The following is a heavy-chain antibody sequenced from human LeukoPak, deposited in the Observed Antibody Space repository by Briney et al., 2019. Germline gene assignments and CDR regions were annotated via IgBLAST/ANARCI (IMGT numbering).Heavy chain of an antibody. D-gene: IGHD1-1*01. CDR1: GFTFDDYA. CDR3: AKGGTGDFDY. Sequence: GGSLRLSCVASGFTFDDYAMHWVRQAPGKGLEWVSGISWNSGSIGYADSVKGRFTISRDNSKNTLYLQMNSLRAEDTAVYYCAKGGTGDFDYWGQGTLVTVSS. J-gene: IGHJ4*02. CDR2: ISWNSGSI. V-gene: IGHV3-9*01.